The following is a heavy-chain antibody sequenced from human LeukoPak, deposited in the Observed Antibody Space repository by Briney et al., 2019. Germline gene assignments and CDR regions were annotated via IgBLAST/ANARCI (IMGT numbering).Heavy chain of an antibody. V-gene: IGHV4-39*01. CDR3: ARHAKYNYLDP. D-gene: IGHD1-1*01. CDR2: IHYSEST. CDR1: GGSVISDTYY. J-gene: IGHJ5*02. Sequence: SETLSLTCTVSGGSVISDTYYWGWNRQPPGEGLEWIGSIHYSESTYYTPSLKTRITMSVDTSKNQFSLKLRSVTAADTAVYFCARHAKYNYLDPWGQGTLVTVSS.